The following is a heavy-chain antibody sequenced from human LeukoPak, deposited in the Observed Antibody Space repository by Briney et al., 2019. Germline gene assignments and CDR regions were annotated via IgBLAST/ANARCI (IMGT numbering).Heavy chain of an antibody. D-gene: IGHD1-14*01. Sequence: ASVKVSCKASGYTFTSYGTNWVRLATGQGLEWMGWMNPNSSNTGYAQKFQGRVTMTRNISIGTAYTELSSLRSEDTAIYYCVRGPPRTVTYAYWGQGTLATVSS. CDR3: VRGPPRTVTYAY. CDR1: GYTFTSYG. CDR2: MNPNSSNT. V-gene: IGHV1-8*01. J-gene: IGHJ4*02.